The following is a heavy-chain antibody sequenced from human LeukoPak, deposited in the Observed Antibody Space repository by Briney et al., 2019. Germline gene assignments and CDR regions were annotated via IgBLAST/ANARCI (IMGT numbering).Heavy chain of an antibody. D-gene: IGHD2-15*01. CDR1: GFTFSSYA. J-gene: IGHJ3*02. Sequence: PGGSLRLSCAASGFTFSSYAMSWVRQAPGKGLEWVSAISGSGGSTYYADSVKGRFTISRDNSKNTLYLQMNSLRAEDTAVYYCAKGTRSGQTSRDAFDIWGQGTMVTVSS. V-gene: IGHV3-23*01. CDR2: ISGSGGST. CDR3: AKGTRSGQTSRDAFDI.